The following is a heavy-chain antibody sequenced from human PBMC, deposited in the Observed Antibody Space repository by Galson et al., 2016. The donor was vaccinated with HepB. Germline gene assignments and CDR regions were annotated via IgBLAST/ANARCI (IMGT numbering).Heavy chain of an antibody. CDR3: ARDQVDNWDYDGFDI. V-gene: IGHV1-69*13. J-gene: IGHJ3*02. CDR2: LIPIFGSA. CDR1: GGTFSSYG. Sequence: SVKVSCKASGGTFSSYGINWVRQAPGQGLEWMGGLIPIFGSANYAQKFQGRVTITADESTSTAYMELSSLRSEDTAVYYCARDQVDNWDYDGFDIWGQGTMVTVSS. D-gene: IGHD1-7*01.